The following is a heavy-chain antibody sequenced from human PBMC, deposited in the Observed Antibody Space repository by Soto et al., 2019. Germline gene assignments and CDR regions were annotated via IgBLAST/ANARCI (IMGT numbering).Heavy chain of an antibody. CDR2: IIPIFGTA. CDR3: ARESYSGAREPYGMDV. D-gene: IGHD1-26*01. V-gene: IGHV1-69*01. Sequence: QVQLVQSGAEVKKPGSSVKVSCKASGGTFSSYAISWVRQAPGQGLEWMGGIIPIFGTANYAQKFQGRVTITADESTSTDYMELSSLSSEDTAVYYCARESYSGAREPYGMDVWGQGTTVTVSS. J-gene: IGHJ6*02. CDR1: GGTFSSYA.